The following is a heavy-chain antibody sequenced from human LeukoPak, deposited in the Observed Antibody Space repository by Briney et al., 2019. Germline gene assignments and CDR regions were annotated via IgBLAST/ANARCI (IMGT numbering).Heavy chain of an antibody. Sequence: SVKVSCNASGGTFSSYAISWVRQAPGQGLEWMGRIIPILGIANYAQKFQGRVTITADKSTSTAYMELSSLRSEDTAVYYCARVPYCSSTSCYEYGMDVWGQGTTVTVSS. V-gene: IGHV1-69*04. CDR2: IIPILGIA. CDR3: ARVPYCSSTSCYEYGMDV. D-gene: IGHD2-2*01. CDR1: GGTFSSYA. J-gene: IGHJ6*02.